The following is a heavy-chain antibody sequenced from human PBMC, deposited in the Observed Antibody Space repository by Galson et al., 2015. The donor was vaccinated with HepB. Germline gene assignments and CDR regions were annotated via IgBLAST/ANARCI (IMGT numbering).Heavy chain of an antibody. CDR3: TRDLGELYFDY. Sequence: SLRLSCAASGFTFGDYAMSWVRQAPGKGLEWVGFIRSKAYGGTTEYAASVKGRFTISRDDSKSIAYLQMNSLKTEDTAVYYCTRDLGELYFDYWGQGTLVTVSS. D-gene: IGHD1-26*01. V-gene: IGHV3-49*04. CDR1: GFTFGDYA. J-gene: IGHJ4*02. CDR2: IRSKAYGGTT.